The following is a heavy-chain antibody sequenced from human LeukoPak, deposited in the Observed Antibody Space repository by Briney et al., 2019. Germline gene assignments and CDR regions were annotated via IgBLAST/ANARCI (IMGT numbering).Heavy chain of an antibody. CDR2: INPHSGVT. J-gene: IGHJ3*02. CDR3: AREPPGAFDM. CDR1: GYTFTGYY. V-gene: IGHV1-2*02. D-gene: IGHD3-10*01. Sequence: ASVKVSCKASGYTFTGYYIHWVRQAPGQGLEWMGWINPHSGVTNYAQNFQGRVTMTRDTSISSAYMELTRLGSDDTAVYYCAREPPGAFDMWGQGTMVTVSS.